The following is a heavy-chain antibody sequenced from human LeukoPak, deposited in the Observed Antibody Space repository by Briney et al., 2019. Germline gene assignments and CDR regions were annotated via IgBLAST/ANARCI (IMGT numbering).Heavy chain of an antibody. J-gene: IGHJ4*02. CDR3: AALAVTATTCSGN. CDR1: GFTVSGYA. D-gene: IGHD6-19*01. CDR2: IGGSGDRT. Sequence: GGSLRLSCAASGFTVSGYAMAWVRQAPGKGLEWVSGIGGSGDRTYYADSVKGRFTISRDISKNTLYLQMNSLRGEDTAVYYCAALAVTATTCSGNWGQGTLVTVSS. V-gene: IGHV3-23*01.